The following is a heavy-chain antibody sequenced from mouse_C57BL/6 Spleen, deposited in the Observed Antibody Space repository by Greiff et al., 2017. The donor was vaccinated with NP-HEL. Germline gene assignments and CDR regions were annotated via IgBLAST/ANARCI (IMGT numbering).Heavy chain of an antibody. Sequence: EVQLQESGGGLVKPGGSLKLSCAASGFTFSSYAMSWVRQTPEKRLEWVATISDGGSYTYYPDNVKGRFTISRDNAKNNLYLQMSHLKSEDTAMYYCARDGSFDGYYFDYWGQGTTLTVSS. CDR1: GFTFSSYA. V-gene: IGHV5-4*01. J-gene: IGHJ2*01. CDR2: ISDGGSYT. CDR3: ARDGSFDGYYFDY. D-gene: IGHD2-3*01.